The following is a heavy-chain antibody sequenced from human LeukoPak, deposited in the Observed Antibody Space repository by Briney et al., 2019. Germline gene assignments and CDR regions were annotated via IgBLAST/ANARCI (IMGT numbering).Heavy chain of an antibody. Sequence: GSSVKVSCKASGGTFSSYTISWVRQAPGQGLEWMGRIIPILGIANYAQKFQGRVTITADKSTSTAYMELSSLRSEDTAVYYCARGHDYGDYVAMYYFDYWGQGTLVTVSS. D-gene: IGHD4-17*01. CDR1: GGTFSSYT. CDR2: IIPILGIA. V-gene: IGHV1-69*02. J-gene: IGHJ4*02. CDR3: ARGHDYGDYVAMYYFDY.